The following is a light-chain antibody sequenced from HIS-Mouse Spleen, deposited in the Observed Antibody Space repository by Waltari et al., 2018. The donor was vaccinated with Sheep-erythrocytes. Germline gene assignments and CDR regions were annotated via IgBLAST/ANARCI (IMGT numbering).Light chain of an antibody. J-gene: IGKJ4*01. CDR3: QQLT. CDR1: QSVSSY. CDR2: DAS. V-gene: IGKV3-11*01. Sequence: EIVLTQSPATLSLSPGETATLSCRASQSVSSYLAWYQQKPGPPPRLLIYDASNRATGIPARFSGSESETDFTLTISSLEPEDFAVYHCQQLTFGGGTKVEIK.